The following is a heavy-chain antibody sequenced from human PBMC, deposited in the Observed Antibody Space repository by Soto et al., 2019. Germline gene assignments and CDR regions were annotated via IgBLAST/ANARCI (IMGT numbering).Heavy chain of an antibody. D-gene: IGHD3-3*01. Sequence: QITLNESGPTVVKPAETLTLTCTFSGFSLTTSGVGVGWIRQSPGKAPEWLALIYWDDDKRYSASLKSRLTITKDNSKNQVVLKMASVDPGDTATYSCAHRILRTVFGLVTTTAIYFDFWGQGTPVVVSS. CDR3: AHRILRTVFGLVTTTAIYFDF. V-gene: IGHV2-5*02. J-gene: IGHJ4*02. CDR1: GFSLTTSGVG. CDR2: IYWDDDK.